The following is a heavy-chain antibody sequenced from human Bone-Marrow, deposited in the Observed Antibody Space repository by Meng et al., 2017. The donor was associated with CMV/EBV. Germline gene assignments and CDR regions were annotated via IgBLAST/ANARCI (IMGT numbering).Heavy chain of an antibody. CDR3: AKDDGPVVLARVIGVGYYGMDV. Sequence: GESLKISCAASGFTVSSYGMHWVRQAPGKGLEWVAFIRYDGSNKYYADSVKGRFTISRDNSKNTLYLQMNSLRAEDTAVYYCAKDDGPVVLARVIGVGYYGMDVWGQGTTVTVSS. J-gene: IGHJ6*02. D-gene: IGHD3-22*01. V-gene: IGHV3-30*02. CDR2: IRYDGSNK. CDR1: GFTVSSYG.